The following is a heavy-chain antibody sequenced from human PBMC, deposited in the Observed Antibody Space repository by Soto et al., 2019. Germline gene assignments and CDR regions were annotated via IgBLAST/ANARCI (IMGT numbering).Heavy chain of an antibody. J-gene: IGHJ5*01. V-gene: IGHV4-59*01. CDR2: IYYSGST. CDR3: ACYGSGSYPRFDS. D-gene: IGHD3-10*01. CDR1: GGSISSYY. Sequence: PSETLSLTCTVSGGSISSYYWSWIRQPPGKGLEWIGYIYYSGSTNYNPSLKSRVTISVDTSKNQFSLKLSSVTAADTAVYYCACYGSGSYPRFDSWGQGTLVNVSS.